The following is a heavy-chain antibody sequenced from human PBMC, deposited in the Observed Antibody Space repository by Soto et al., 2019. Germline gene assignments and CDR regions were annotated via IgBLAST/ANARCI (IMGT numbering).Heavy chain of an antibody. Sequence: ASVKVSCKASGYGFTSYDMDWVGQAPGERLEWRGRINPSGGMTSYAQKFQGRVTMTRDMSTSTVFMELSTLRSEYTAVYCCARGTEVSDSWGQGPLVTVSS. CDR2: INPSGGMT. CDR1: GYGFTSYD. V-gene: IGHV1-46*03. J-gene: IGHJ5*01. CDR3: ARGTEVSDS.